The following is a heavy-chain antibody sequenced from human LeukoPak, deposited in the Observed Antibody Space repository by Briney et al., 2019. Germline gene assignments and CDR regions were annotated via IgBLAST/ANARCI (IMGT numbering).Heavy chain of an antibody. CDR2: IYYSGST. J-gene: IGHJ5*02. CDR3: ARHHAGLYCSSTSCLNWFDP. D-gene: IGHD2-2*01. V-gene: IGHV4-39*01. Sequence: PSETLSLTCTVSGGSISSSSYYWGWIRQPPGKGLEWIGSIYYSGSTYYNPSLKSRVTISVDMSKNQFSLKLSSVTAADTAVYYCARHHAGLYCSSTSCLNWFDPWGQGTLVTVSS. CDR1: GGSISSSSYY.